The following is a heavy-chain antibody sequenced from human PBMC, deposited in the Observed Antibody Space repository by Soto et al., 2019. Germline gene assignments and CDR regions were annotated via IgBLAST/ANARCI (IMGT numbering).Heavy chain of an antibody. CDR3: ASGGLGIAVVGLDY. Sequence: QVQLVDSGGGLVKPGGSLRLSCAASGFTFSDYYMTWIREAPGKGLEWFSYISSSGYTIFYADSVKGRFTIFRANVKDSLFLRMNSPRTEDTAVYYSASGGLGIAVVGLDYWGQGNLVTVSS. CDR2: ISSSGYTI. CDR1: GFTFSDYY. D-gene: IGHD6-19*01. J-gene: IGHJ4*02. V-gene: IGHV3-11*01.